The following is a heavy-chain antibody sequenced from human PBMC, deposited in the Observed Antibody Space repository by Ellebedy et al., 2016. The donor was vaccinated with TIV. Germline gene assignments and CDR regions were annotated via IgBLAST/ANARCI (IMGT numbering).Heavy chain of an antibody. CDR1: GFTFSSYT. V-gene: IGHV3-48*04. J-gene: IGHJ4*02. CDR2: ISNSAI. Sequence: PGGSLRLSCAASGFTFSSYTMNWVRQAPGKGLEWVSYISNSAIYYADSVKGRFTISRANSKNTLYLQMTSLRVEDTAVYYGVVTGWRGGTIVPFTYWGQGSLVTVSS. D-gene: IGHD2-21*02. CDR3: VVTGWRGGTIVPFTY.